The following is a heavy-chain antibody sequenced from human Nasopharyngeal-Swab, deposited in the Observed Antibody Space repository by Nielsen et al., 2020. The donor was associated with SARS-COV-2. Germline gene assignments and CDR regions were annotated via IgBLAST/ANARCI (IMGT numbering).Heavy chain of an antibody. Sequence: GESLKISCAVSGFTFSSYSMNWVRQAPGKGLEWVSYISSSSSSIYYADSVKGRFTISRDNAKNSLYLQMNSLRAEDTAVYYCARVVPAAIYGYKGAFDIWGQGTMVTVSS. CDR3: ARVVPAAIYGYKGAFDI. V-gene: IGHV3-48*01. J-gene: IGHJ3*02. CDR2: ISSSSSSI. CDR1: GFTFSSYS. D-gene: IGHD2-2*02.